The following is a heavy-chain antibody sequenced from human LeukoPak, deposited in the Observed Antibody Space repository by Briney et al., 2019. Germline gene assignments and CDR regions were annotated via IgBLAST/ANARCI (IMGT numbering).Heavy chain of an antibody. Sequence: GGPVRLPCAASGFTHSNNYMSWVPQAPGKAREWVSTIYSGGSTYYSDSVKGRFTISRDNSKNTLHLQMRSLRAKDTAVYYCGSSPYVWGIDHWGQGTPVTVSS. J-gene: IGHJ4*02. CDR3: GSSPYVWGIDH. D-gene: IGHD3-16*01. CDR1: GFTHSNNY. V-gene: IGHV3-53*01. CDR2: IYSGGST.